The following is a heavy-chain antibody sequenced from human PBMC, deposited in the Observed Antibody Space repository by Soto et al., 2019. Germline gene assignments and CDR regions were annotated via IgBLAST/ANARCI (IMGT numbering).Heavy chain of an antibody. CDR3: ARGGEPLGYYGLDV. V-gene: IGHV4-61*01. CDR2: MYYTGVT. J-gene: IGHJ6*02. Sequence: PSETLSLTCSVSGGSVRSGNHFWNWIRQPPGRGLEWLGYMYYTGVTNYNPSLKSRVSMSVDTSKDQFSLNLTSLTAADTAVYYCARGGEPLGYYGLDVWGQGTTATVSS. CDR1: GGSVRSGNHF.